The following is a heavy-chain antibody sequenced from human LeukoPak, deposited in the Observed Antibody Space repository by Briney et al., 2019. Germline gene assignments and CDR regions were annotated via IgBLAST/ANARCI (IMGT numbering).Heavy chain of an antibody. D-gene: IGHD1-26*01. Sequence: SETLSLTCVVSTDSISSDYSWGWLRRPPGKGLEWIGSLYHSGTIYYNPSLRSRVTISLDMSKNQFSLNLSSVTAADTAVYYCASLFILGGAVDHWGQGTPVTVSS. CDR2: LYHSGTI. CDR1: TDSISSDYS. V-gene: IGHV4-38-2*01. CDR3: ASLFILGGAVDH. J-gene: IGHJ4*02.